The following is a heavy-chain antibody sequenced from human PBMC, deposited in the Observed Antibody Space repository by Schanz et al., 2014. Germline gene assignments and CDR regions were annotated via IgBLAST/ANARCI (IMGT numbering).Heavy chain of an antibody. CDR1: GYTFSSYG. CDR2: INGYNGHT. J-gene: IGHJ5*02. Sequence: QVQLVQSGAEVKKPGASVKVSCKASGYTFSSYGITWVRQAPGQGLEWMGWINGYNGHTLYAQKFQGRVTMTTDTSTSTSYMELTSLRFDDTAVYYCARDRRRYCSTASCLHDNWFDPWGQGVRVIVSS. V-gene: IGHV1-18*01. D-gene: IGHD2-2*01. CDR3: ARDRRRYCSTASCLHDNWFDP.